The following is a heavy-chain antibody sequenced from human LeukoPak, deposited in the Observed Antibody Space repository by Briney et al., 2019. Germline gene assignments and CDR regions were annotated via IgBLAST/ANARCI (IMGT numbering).Heavy chain of an antibody. V-gene: IGHV4-31*03. J-gene: IGHJ4*02. CDR1: GGSISSGGYY. D-gene: IGHD3-22*01. CDR3: ASVNYYDSSGYYYVDY. Sequence: TSETLSLTCTVSGGSISSGGYYWSWIRQHPGKGLEWIGYIYYSGSTYYNPSLKSRVTISVDTSKNQFSLKLSSVTAADTAVYYSASVNYYDSSGYYYVDYWGQGTLVTVSS. CDR2: IYYSGST.